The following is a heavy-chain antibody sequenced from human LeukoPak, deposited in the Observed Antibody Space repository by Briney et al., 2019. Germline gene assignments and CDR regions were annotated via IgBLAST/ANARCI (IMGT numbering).Heavy chain of an antibody. D-gene: IGHD5-12*01. J-gene: IGHJ5*02. CDR3: ARRTNPNQNPSLSGYSGYDGAYNWFDP. CDR1: GYSFTSYW. CDR2: IYPGDSDT. Sequence: KPGESLKISCKGSGYSFTSYWIGWVRQMPGKVLEWMGIIYPGDSDTRYSPSFQGQVTISADKSISTAYLQWSSLKASDTAMYYCARRTNPNQNPSLSGYSGYDGAYNWFDPWGQGTLVTVSS. V-gene: IGHV5-51*03.